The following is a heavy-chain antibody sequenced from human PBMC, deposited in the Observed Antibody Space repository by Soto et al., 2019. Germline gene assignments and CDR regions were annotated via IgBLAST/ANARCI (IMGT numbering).Heavy chain of an antibody. CDR3: AKAVVAATWGFDAFDI. CDR2: ISGSGGST. CDR1: GFTFSSYA. J-gene: IGHJ3*02. Sequence: EVQLLESGGGLVQPGGSLRLSCAASGFTFSSYAMSWVRQAPGKGLEWVSAISGSGGSTYYADSVKGRFTISRDNSKNSLYLQRNSRGAEDTAVYYCAKAVVAATWGFDAFDIWGQRTMVTVSS. V-gene: IGHV3-23*01. D-gene: IGHD2-15*01.